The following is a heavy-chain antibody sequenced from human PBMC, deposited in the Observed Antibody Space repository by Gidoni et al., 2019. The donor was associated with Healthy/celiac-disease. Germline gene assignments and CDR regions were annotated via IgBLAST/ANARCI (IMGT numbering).Heavy chain of an antibody. J-gene: IGHJ6*02. Sequence: HMPLVQSGPEVKKPGASGKVSCKASGFTFTRSAMQWVRQARGQRLEWIGWIVVGSGNTNYAQKFQERVTITRDMSTSTAYMELSSLGSEDTAVYYCAAGVHLAAAGKKKRRHYYGMDVWGQGTTVTVSS. CDR1: GFTFTRSA. D-gene: IGHD6-13*01. V-gene: IGHV1-58*02. CDR2: IVVGSGNT. CDR3: AAGVHLAAAGKKKRRHYYGMDV.